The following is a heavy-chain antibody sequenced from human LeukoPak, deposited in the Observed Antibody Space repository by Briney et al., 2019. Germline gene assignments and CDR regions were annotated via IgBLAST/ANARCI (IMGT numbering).Heavy chain of an antibody. CDR2: IYHSGST. V-gene: IGHV4-38-2*02. CDR1: GYSISSGYY. D-gene: IGHD6-19*01. J-gene: IGHJ4*02. CDR3: ARAPRGIAVAGKIDY. Sequence: SETLSLTCTVSGYSISSGYYWGWIRQPPGKGLEWIGSIYHSGSTYYNPSLKSRVTISVDTSKNQLSLKLTSVTAADTAVYYCARAPRGIAVAGKIDYWGQGTLVTVSS.